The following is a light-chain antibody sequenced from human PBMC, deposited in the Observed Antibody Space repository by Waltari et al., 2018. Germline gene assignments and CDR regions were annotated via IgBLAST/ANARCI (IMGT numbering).Light chain of an antibody. CDR1: QSLLYGNGFNY. CDR3: MQGLQTPYT. CDR2: LGS. J-gene: IGKJ2*01. Sequence: DIELTQSPLSLPVTPGEPAPIPCRASQSLLYGNGFNYVDWYLQKPGQSPQLLIYLGSNRASGVSDRFSGSGSGTGFTLKISRVEAGDVGLYYCMQGLQTPYTFGRGTKLEIK. V-gene: IGKV2-28*01.